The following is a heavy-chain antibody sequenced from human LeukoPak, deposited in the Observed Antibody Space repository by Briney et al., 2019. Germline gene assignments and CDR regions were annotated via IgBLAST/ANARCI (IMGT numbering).Heavy chain of an antibody. D-gene: IGHD3-22*01. J-gene: IGHJ4*02. V-gene: IGHV3-30*18. CDR3: AKDIYYDSSGYSAYLFDY. CDR1: GFTFSSYG. CDR2: ISYVGSNK. Sequence: GRSLRLSCAASGFTFSSYGMHWVRQAPGKGLEWVAVISYVGSNKYYADSVKGRFTVSRDNSKNTLYLQMNSLRAEDTAVYYCAKDIYYDSSGYSAYLFDYWGQGTLVTVSS.